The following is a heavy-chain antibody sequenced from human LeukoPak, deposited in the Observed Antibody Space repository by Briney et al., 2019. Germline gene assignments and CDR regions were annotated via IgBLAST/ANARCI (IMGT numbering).Heavy chain of an antibody. V-gene: IGHV1-2*06. CDR3: ARASYYGSGSGDFDY. D-gene: IGHD3-10*01. CDR2: INPNSGGT. Sequence: GASVKVSCKASGYTFTCYYMHWVRQAPGQGLEWMGRINPNSGGTNYAQKFQGRVTMTRDTSIGTAYMELSRLRSDDTAVYYCARASYYGSGSGDFDYWGQGTLVTVSS. J-gene: IGHJ4*02. CDR1: GYTFTCYY.